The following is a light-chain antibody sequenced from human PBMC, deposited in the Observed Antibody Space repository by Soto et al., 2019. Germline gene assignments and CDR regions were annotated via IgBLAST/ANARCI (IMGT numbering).Light chain of an antibody. CDR2: GAF. Sequence: EIVMTQSPATLSVSPGETATLSCRASQSVAFHLAWYQQKPGQGPRLLIYGAFTRATGIPARFSGSGSGTEFTLTIISLQSEDVAVYYCQQYKKWPPLTFGGGTKVEIK. CDR3: QQYKKWPPLT. V-gene: IGKV3-15*01. J-gene: IGKJ4*01. CDR1: QSVAFH.